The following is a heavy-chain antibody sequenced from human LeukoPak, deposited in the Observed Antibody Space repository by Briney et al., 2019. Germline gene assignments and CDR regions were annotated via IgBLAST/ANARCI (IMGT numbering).Heavy chain of an antibody. CDR3: AREGEQLAEFDY. D-gene: IGHD6-6*01. Sequence: SETLSLTCAVYGGSFSGYYWSWIRQPPGKGLEWIGEINHSGSTNYNPSLKSRVTISVDRSKNQFSLKLSSVTAADTAVYYCAREGEQLAEFDYWGQGTLVTVSP. CDR1: GGSFSGYY. V-gene: IGHV4-34*01. CDR2: INHSGST. J-gene: IGHJ4*02.